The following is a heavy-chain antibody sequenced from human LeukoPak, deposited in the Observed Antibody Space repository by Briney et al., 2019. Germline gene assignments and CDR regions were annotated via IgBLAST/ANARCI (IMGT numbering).Heavy chain of an antibody. D-gene: IGHD3-9*01. CDR1: GYTFTSYD. Sequence: SVKVSCKASGYTFTSYDINWVRQATGQGLEWMGGIIPIFGTANYAQKFQGRVTITTDESTSTAYMELSSLRSEDTAVYYCARLSHYDILTGYSDYWGQGTLVTVSS. CDR2: IIPIFGTA. CDR3: ARLSHYDILTGYSDY. V-gene: IGHV1-69*05. J-gene: IGHJ4*02.